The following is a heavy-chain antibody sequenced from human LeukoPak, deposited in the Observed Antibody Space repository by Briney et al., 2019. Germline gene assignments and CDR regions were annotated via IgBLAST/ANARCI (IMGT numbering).Heavy chain of an antibody. V-gene: IGHV4-59*01. CDR2: IYYSGST. CDR1: GGSISSYY. J-gene: IGHJ4*02. Sequence: PSETLSLTXTVSGGSISSYYWSWIRQPPGKGLEWIGYIYYSGSTNYNPSLKSRVTISVDTSKNQFSLKLSSVTAADTAVYYCASAGRAYSYGPFDYWGQGTLVTVSS. D-gene: IGHD5-18*01. CDR3: ASAGRAYSYGPFDY.